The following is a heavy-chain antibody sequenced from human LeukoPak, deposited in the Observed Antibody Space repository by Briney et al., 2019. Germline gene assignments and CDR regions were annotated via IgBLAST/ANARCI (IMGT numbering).Heavy chain of an antibody. V-gene: IGHV4-59*01. CDR3: ARIVGATLDY. CDR1: GGSISTYY. J-gene: IGHJ4*02. CDR2: IYYSGST. Sequence: KPSETLSLTCTVSGGSISTYYWSWIRQPPGKGLEWIGYIYYSGSTNYNPSLKSRVTISVDTSKNQFSLKLSSVTAADTAVYYCARIVGATLDYWGQRTLVTVSS. D-gene: IGHD1-26*01.